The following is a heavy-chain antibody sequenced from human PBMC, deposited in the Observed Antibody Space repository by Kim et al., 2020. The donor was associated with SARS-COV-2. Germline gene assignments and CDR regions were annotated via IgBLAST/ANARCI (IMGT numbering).Heavy chain of an antibody. V-gene: IGHV3-23*01. CDR1: GFTFSSYA. Sequence: GGSLRLSCAASGFTFSSYAMSWVRQAPGKGLEWVSPISGSGGSTYYADSVKGRFTISRDNSKNTLYLQMNSLRAEDTAVYDCAKELISESSCYYVDWGQGTLVTVSS. CDR2: ISGSGGST. D-gene: IGHD3-22*01. CDR3: AKELISESSCYYVD. J-gene: IGHJ4*02.